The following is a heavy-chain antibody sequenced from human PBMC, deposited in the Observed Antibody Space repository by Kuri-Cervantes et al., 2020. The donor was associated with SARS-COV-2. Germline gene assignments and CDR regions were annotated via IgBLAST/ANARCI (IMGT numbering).Heavy chain of an antibody. D-gene: IGHD3-3*01. V-gene: IGHV3-30-3*01. Sequence: GGSLRLSCAASGFTFSSYAMHWVRQAPGKGLEWVAVISYDGSNKYYADSVKGRFTISRDNSKNTLYLQMNSLRAEDTAVYYCARAYYDFWSGYYSSYYGMEVWGQGTTVTVSS. CDR3: ARAYYDFWSGYYSSYYGMEV. J-gene: IGHJ6*02. CDR2: ISYDGSNK. CDR1: GFTFSSYA.